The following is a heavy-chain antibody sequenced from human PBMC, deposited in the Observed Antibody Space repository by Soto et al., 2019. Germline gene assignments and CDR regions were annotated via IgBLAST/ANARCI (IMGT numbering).Heavy chain of an antibody. D-gene: IGHD3-9*01. CDR2: IRNKAGNYAT. J-gene: IGHJ3*02. CDR3: TRHRILWANDMTTAISNDGFDI. Sequence: VQLEESGGGLVQPGGSLKLSCAASGFTFSVSAIHWVRQASGKGLEWVGRIRNKAGNYATAYAASVKGRFTISRDDSKNTTYLQISSLKTEDTAVYYCTRHRILWANDMTTAISNDGFDIWGQGTMVTVS. CDR1: GFTFSVSA. V-gene: IGHV3-73*01.